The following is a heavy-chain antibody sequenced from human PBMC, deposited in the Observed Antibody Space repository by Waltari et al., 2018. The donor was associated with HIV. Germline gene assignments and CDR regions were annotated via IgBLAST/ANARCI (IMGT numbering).Heavy chain of an antibody. Sequence: QVQLVESGGGVVQPGRSLRLSCAASGFTFSSYGMHWVRQAPGKGLAGVAVISYDGSNKYYADSVKGRFTISRDNSKNTLYLQMNSLRAEDTAVYYCAKEKGKGGQIAVAVLYYFDYWGQGTLVTVSS. D-gene: IGHD6-19*01. CDR2: ISYDGSNK. J-gene: IGHJ4*02. CDR1: GFTFSSYG. CDR3: AKEKGKGGQIAVAVLYYFDY. V-gene: IGHV3-30*18.